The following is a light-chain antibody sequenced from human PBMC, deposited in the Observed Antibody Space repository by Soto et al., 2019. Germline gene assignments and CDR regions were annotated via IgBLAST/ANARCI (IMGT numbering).Light chain of an antibody. CDR3: QRNDRRRT. CDR2: DAS. J-gene: IGKJ5*01. V-gene: IGKV3-15*01. CDR1: QSVSSN. Sequence: EIVMTQSPATLSLSPGERATLSCRASQSVSSNLAWYQQKPGQAPRLLIYDASTRATGIPASISGSGSGTEFPLTISLLQEEDFVVYYWQRNDRRRTFGQGTQLEIK.